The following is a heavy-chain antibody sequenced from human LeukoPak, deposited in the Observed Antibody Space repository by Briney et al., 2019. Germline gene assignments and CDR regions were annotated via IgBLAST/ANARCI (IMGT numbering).Heavy chain of an antibody. CDR2: ISSSSSYI. V-gene: IGHV3-21*01. CDR3: ASQTDHYYDSSGYYYVDY. Sequence: GGSLRLSCAASGFTFSSYSINWVRQAPGKGLEWDSSISSSSSYIYYADSVKGRFTISRDNAKNSLYLQMNSLRAEDTAVYYCASQTDHYYDSSGYYYVDYWGQGTLVTVSS. J-gene: IGHJ4*02. D-gene: IGHD3-22*01. CDR1: GFTFSSYS.